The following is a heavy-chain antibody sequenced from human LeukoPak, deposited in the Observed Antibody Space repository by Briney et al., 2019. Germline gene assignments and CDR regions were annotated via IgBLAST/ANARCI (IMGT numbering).Heavy chain of an antibody. CDR3: ARSITMIVVVPFDD. J-gene: IGHJ4*02. V-gene: IGHV3-48*01. D-gene: IGHD3-22*01. CDR1: GFTFSSYS. Sequence: GGSLRLSCAASGFTFSSYSMNWVRQAPGKGLEWVSYISSSSNTIYYADSVKGRFTISRDNAKNSLYLQMNSLRAEDTAVYYCARSITMIVVVPFDDWGQGTLVTVSS. CDR2: ISSSSNTI.